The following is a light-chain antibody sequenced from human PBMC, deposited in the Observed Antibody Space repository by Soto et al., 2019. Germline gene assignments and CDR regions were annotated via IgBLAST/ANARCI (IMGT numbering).Light chain of an antibody. CDR3: QQRSNWPHT. CDR2: DAS. Sequence: DIQMTQSPATLSASVVDGVTITCPASQRISTWLAWYQQKPGKAPKLLISDASSLETGVPSRFSGSGYGTDFNLTISNLETEDFAVYYCQQRSNWPHTFGGGTKVDIK. J-gene: IGKJ4*01. CDR1: QRISTW. V-gene: IGKV1-5*01.